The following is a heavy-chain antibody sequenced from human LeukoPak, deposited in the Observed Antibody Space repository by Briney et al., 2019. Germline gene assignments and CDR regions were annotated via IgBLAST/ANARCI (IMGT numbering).Heavy chain of an antibody. CDR3: ARTPERYCSSTSCYGDAFDI. CDR1: GFTFSSHG. Sequence: GGSLRLSCAASGFTFSSHGMHWVRQAPGKGLEWVAVIWYDGSNKYYADSVKGRFTISRDNSRNTLYLQMNSLRAEDTAVYYCARTPERYCSSTSCYGDAFDIWGQGTMVTVSS. V-gene: IGHV3-33*01. D-gene: IGHD2-2*01. J-gene: IGHJ3*02. CDR2: IWYDGSNK.